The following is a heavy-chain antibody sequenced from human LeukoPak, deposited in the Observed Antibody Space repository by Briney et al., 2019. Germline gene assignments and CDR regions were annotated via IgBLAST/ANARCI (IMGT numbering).Heavy chain of an antibody. J-gene: IGHJ4*02. Sequence: GGSLRLSCAASGFTFSSYAMSWVRQAPGKGLEWVSAISGSGGSTYYADSVKGRFTISRDNSKNTLYLQMNSLRAEDMAVHYCAKNRAAAGMFDYWGQGTLVTVSS. D-gene: IGHD6-13*01. V-gene: IGHV3-23*01. CDR3: AKNRAAAGMFDY. CDR2: ISGSGGST. CDR1: GFTFSSYA.